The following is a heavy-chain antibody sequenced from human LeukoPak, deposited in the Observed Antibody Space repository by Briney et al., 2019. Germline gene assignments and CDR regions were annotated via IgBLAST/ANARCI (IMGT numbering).Heavy chain of an antibody. J-gene: IGHJ6*04. Sequence: PSETLSLTCTVSGGSISSYYWSWLRQPPGKGLEWVGYIYYSGSTNYNPSLKSRVTISVDTSKNQFSLKLSSVTAADTAVYYCARADLKLDTPTDYYYYGMDVWGKGTTVTVSS. V-gene: IGHV4-59*01. CDR2: IYYSGST. CDR1: GGSISSYY. D-gene: IGHD3/OR15-3a*01. CDR3: ARADLKLDTPTDYYYYGMDV.